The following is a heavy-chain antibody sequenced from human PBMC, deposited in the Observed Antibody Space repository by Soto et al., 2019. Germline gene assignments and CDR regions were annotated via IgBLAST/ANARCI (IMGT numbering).Heavy chain of an antibody. J-gene: IGHJ4*02. V-gene: IGHV1-18*01. CDR2: ITTDKGKT. CDR3: ATRSPAFDY. Sequence: QVQLVQSGPEVKKPGASVKVSCKTSGYTFTSYGISWVRQAPGQGLEWMGWITTDKGKTTYAQKFQGRVTMTRDTSTSTAYMELRSLRSDDTAVYYCATRSPAFDYWGQGTLVIVSS. CDR1: GYTFTSYG.